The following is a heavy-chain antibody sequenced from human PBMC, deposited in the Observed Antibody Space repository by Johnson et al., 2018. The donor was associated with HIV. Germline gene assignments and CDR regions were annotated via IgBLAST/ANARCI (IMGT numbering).Heavy chain of an antibody. V-gene: IGHV3-33*06. D-gene: IGHD6-13*01. CDR3: AKGYIAAAGDGWDAFDI. Sequence: QMQLVESGGGVVQPGRSLRLSCAASGFTISTFWMHWVRQVPGKGLEWVAVIWYDGSNKYYADSVKGRFTISRDNSKNTLYLQMNSLRAEDTAVYYCAKGYIAAAGDGWDAFDIWGQGTMVTVSS. CDR1: GFTISTFW. J-gene: IGHJ3*02. CDR2: IWYDGSNK.